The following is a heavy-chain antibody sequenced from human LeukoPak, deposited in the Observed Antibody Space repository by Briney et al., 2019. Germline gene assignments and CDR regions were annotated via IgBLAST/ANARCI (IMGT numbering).Heavy chain of an antibody. CDR2: IKNDGRSP. CDR1: GFTFSSYW. D-gene: IGHD1-26*01. Sequence: GGSLRLSCAASGFTFSSYWTHWVRQAPGKGLVWVSRIKNDGRSPSYADSVKGRFTISSDNAKNTVYLQIDSLGAEDTAVYYCARDPHGGSGSEPHDAFDIWGQGTMVTVSS. CDR3: ARDPHGGSGSEPHDAFDI. V-gene: IGHV3-74*01. J-gene: IGHJ3*02.